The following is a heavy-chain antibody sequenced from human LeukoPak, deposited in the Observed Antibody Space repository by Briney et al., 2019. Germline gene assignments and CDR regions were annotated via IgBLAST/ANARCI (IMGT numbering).Heavy chain of an antibody. D-gene: IGHD2-21*02. J-gene: IGHJ4*02. V-gene: IGHV5-51*01. CDR1: GNSFTSYW. Sequence: GESLKISCKGSGNSFTSYWIGWVRQMPGKGLEWMGIIYPGDSDTRYSPSFQGQVTISADKSISTAYLQWSSLKASDTAMYYCARHEEYCGGDCYSIDYWGQGTLVTVSS. CDR3: ARHEEYCGGDCYSIDY. CDR2: IYPGDSDT.